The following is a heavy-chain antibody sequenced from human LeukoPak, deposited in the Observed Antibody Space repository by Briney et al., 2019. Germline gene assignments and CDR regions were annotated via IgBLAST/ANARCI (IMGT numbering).Heavy chain of an antibody. J-gene: IGHJ4*02. CDR3: AKESPDFDY. CDR2: ISGSGDST. V-gene: IGHV3-23*01. CDR1: GFTVSSNY. Sequence: GGSLRLSCAASGFTVSSNYMSWVRQAPGKGLEWVSVISGSGDSTYYADSVKGRFTISRDNSKNTLHLQMNSLRVEDTAVYYCAKESPDFDYWGQGTLVTVSS.